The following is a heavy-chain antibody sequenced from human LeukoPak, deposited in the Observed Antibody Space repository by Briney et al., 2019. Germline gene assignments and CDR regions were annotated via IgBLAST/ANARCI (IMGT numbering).Heavy chain of an antibody. V-gene: IGHV4-59*01. CDR2: IYYSGRT. CDR1: GGSLSSYC. Sequence: PSETLSLTCTVSGGSLSSYCWSWIRQPPGKGLEWIGYIYYSGRTNYNPSLKSRVTISVDTSKNQFSLKLSSVTAADTAVYYCARPQLEQDAFDIWGQGTMVTVSS. CDR3: ARPQLEQDAFDI. J-gene: IGHJ3*02. D-gene: IGHD1-1*01.